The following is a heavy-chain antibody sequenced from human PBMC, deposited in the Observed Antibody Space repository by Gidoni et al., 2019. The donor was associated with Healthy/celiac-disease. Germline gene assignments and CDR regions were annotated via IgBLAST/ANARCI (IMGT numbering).Heavy chain of an antibody. D-gene: IGHD6-19*01. J-gene: IGHJ4*02. CDR3: ARDLLIAVAGTGYFDY. V-gene: IGHV3-7*03. Sequence: EVQLVESGGGLVQPGGSLRLSCAASGFTFSSSWMSWVRQAPGKGLEWVANIKQDGSEKYYVDSVKGRFTISRDNAKNSLYLQMNSLRAEDTAVYYCARDLLIAVAGTGYFDYWGQGTLVTVSS. CDR2: IKQDGSEK. CDR1: GFTFSSSW.